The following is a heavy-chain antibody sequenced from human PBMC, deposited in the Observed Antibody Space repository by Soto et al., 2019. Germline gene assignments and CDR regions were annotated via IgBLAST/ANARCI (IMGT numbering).Heavy chain of an antibody. CDR1: GFTFSSYG. J-gene: IGHJ4*02. CDR2: INSGGGT. V-gene: IGHV3-23*01. Sequence: PGGSLRLSCAASGFTFSSYGMSWVRQAPGKGLEWVSAINSGGGTYYSDSVKGRFTISRDNSKNTLYLQMNSLRAEDTAVYFCANVVRLAYWGQGTLVTVSS. CDR3: ANVVRLAY. D-gene: IGHD2-8*01.